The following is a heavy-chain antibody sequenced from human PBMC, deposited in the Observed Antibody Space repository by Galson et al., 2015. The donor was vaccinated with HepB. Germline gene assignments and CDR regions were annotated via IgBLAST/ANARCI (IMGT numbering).Heavy chain of an antibody. CDR3: ASDATYCSGGNCYSQLDY. D-gene: IGHD2-15*01. CDR1: GFTFSSYA. V-gene: IGHV3-30*04. J-gene: IGHJ4*02. CDR2: ISYDGSNK. Sequence: SLRLSCAASGFTFSSYAMHWVRQAPGKGLEWVAAISYDGSNKYYADSVQGRFTISRDNSKNTLSLQMNSLRAEDTAVYYCASDATYCSGGNCYSQLDYWGQGTLVTVSS.